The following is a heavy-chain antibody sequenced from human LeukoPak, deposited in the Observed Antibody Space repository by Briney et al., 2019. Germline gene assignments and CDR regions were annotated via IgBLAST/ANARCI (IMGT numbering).Heavy chain of an antibody. J-gene: IGHJ5*02. CDR2: IYYSGST. CDR1: GASISGSGYY. Sequence: SETLSLTCAVSGASISGSGYYWGWIRQPPGKGLEWIGYIYYSGSTNYNPSLKSRVTISVDTSKNQFSLKLNSVTAADTAVYYCARPPSGDSSGHDNWFDPWGQGTLVTVSS. CDR3: ARPPSGDSSGHDNWFDP. D-gene: IGHD3-22*01. V-gene: IGHV4-61*05.